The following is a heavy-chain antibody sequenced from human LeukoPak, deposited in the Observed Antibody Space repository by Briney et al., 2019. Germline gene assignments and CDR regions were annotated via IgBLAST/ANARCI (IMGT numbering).Heavy chain of an antibody. Sequence: PSETLSLTCTVSGGSISSYYWSWIRQPPGKGLEWIGYIYYSGSTNYNPSLKSRVTISVDTSKNQFSLKLSSVTASDTAVYYCARPLEATVTVPFDYWGQGTLVTVSS. CDR2: IYYSGST. V-gene: IGHV4-59*08. D-gene: IGHD4-17*01. CDR1: GGSISSYY. CDR3: ARPLEATVTVPFDY. J-gene: IGHJ4*02.